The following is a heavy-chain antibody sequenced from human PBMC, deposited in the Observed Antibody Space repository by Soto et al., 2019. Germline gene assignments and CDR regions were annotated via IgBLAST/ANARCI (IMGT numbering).Heavy chain of an antibody. CDR1: GFIFNTYS. CDR2: ISPSGSYM. J-gene: IGHJ4*02. D-gene: IGHD3-3*01. Sequence: GGSLRLSCAASGFIFNTYSMHWVRQAPGKGLEWVASISPSGSYMYYGDSLKGRFTVSRDNAKNSLYLQMDSLRDDDTAIYYCARFGLVTFDCWGQGTLVTVSS. CDR3: ARFGLVTFDC. V-gene: IGHV3-21*01.